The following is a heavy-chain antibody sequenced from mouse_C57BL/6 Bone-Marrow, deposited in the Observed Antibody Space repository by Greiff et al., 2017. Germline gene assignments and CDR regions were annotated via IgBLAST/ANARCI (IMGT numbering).Heavy chain of an antibody. J-gene: IGHJ1*03. CDR2: IYPRGGST. CDR3: ARDYGSSYWYCDV. CDR1: GYTFTSYD. D-gene: IGHD1-1*01. Sequence: VQVVESGPELVKPGASVKLSCKASGYTFTSYDINWVKQRPGQGLEWIGWIYPRGGSTKYNEKFKGKATLTVDTSSSTAYMELHSLTSEDSAVYFCARDYGSSYWYCDVWGTGTTVTVSA. V-gene: IGHV1-85*01.